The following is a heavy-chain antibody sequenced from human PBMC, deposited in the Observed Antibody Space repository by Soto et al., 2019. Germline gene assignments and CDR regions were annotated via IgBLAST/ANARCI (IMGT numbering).Heavy chain of an antibody. CDR1: GGSISSSSYY. Sequence: SETLSLTCTVSGGSISSSSYYWGWIRQPPGKGLEWIGSIYYSGSTYYNPSLKSRVTISVDTSKNQFSLKLSSVTAADTAVYYCARSGGWGSYYNYYYGMDVWDQRTTGTVS. CDR3: ARSGGWGSYYNYYYGMDV. V-gene: IGHV4-39*01. CDR2: IYYSGST. D-gene: IGHD3-16*01. J-gene: IGHJ6*02.